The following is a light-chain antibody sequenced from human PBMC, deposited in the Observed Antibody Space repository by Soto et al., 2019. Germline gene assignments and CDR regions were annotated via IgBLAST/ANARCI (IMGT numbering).Light chain of an antibody. CDR3: QQYGRSPPWT. Sequence: IVLTHSPCTLSRSPVQRATLSCIAMHRVDCNYLAWYYQLPGQAPRLLIYGASNRATGIPDRFSGSGSGTDFTLTISRLEPEDFAVYYCQQYGRSPPWTFGQGTKVDI. CDR1: HRVDCNY. J-gene: IGKJ1*01. CDR2: GAS. V-gene: IGKV3-20*01.